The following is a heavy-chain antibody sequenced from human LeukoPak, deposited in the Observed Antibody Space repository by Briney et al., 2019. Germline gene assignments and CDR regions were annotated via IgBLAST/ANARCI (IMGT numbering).Heavy chain of an antibody. CDR2: IKPDGSEK. CDR3: ARDTGQERGY. CDR1: GFPFSSYW. Sequence: GGSLRLSCAASGFPFSSYWMSWVRQAPGKGLEWVANIKPDGSEKSYVDSVKGRFTISRDNAKNSLYLQMNSLRAEDTAVYYCARDTGQERGYWGQGTLVTVSS. V-gene: IGHV3-7*01. J-gene: IGHJ4*02. D-gene: IGHD5-24*01.